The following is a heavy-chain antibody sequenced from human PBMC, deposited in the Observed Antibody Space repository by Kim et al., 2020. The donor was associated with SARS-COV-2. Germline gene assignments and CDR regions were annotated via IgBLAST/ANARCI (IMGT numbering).Heavy chain of an antibody. CDR3: ARGLRLGELSLPDY. D-gene: IGHD3-16*02. V-gene: IGHV3-20*01. Sequence: ADSVKGRFFISRDNAKNSLSLQMNSLTAEDTAFYHCARGLRLGELSLPDYWGQGTLVTVSS. J-gene: IGHJ4*02.